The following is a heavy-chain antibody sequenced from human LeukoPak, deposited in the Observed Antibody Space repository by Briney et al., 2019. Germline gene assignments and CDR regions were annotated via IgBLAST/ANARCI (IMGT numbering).Heavy chain of an antibody. Sequence: PSETLSLTCTVSGDSISSLYWNWIRQPPGKGLEWLGFLHYSGSTNYSPSLKSRVTILVDMSKNQFSLKLNSVTSADTAVYYCARGFRGDGATFDIWGQGTMVTVSS. CDR3: ARGFRGDGATFDI. D-gene: IGHD7-27*01. CDR1: GDSISSLY. CDR2: LHYSGST. J-gene: IGHJ3*02. V-gene: IGHV4-59*01.